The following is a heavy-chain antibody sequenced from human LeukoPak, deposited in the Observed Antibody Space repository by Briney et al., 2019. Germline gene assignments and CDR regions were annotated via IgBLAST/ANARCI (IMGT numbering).Heavy chain of an antibody. CDR1: GFTVSSNY. J-gene: IGHJ3*02. Sequence: GGSLRLSCAASGFTVSSNYMSWVRQAPGKGLEWVSVIYSGGSTYYADSVKGRFTISRDNSKNTLYLQMNSLRAEDTAVDYCARGYSSGWPAFDIWGQGTMVTVPS. D-gene: IGHD6-19*01. V-gene: IGHV3-53*01. CDR3: ARGYSSGWPAFDI. CDR2: IYSGGST.